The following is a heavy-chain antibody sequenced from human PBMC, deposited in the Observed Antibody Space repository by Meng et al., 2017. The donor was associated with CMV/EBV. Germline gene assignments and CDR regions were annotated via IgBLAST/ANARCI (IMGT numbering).Heavy chain of an antibody. Sequence: QGQLVRSGAAVKKPGASVKVSCKASGYTFTGYYMHWVRQAPGQGLEWMGWVNPNSGGTNYAQKFQGRVTMTRDTSISTAYMELSRLRSDDTAVYYCARDGSSSATDLIDYWGQGTLVTVSS. CDR3: ARDGSSSATDLIDY. CDR2: VNPNSGGT. V-gene: IGHV1-2*02. D-gene: IGHD6-6*01. CDR1: GYTFTGYY. J-gene: IGHJ4*02.